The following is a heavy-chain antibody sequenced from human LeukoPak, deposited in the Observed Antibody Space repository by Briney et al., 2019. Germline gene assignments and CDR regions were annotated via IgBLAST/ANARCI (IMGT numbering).Heavy chain of an antibody. CDR3: ARGRGIGYYYDSSGSDY. J-gene: IGHJ4*02. CDR2: INHSGST. Sequence: SETLSLTCAVYGGSFSGYYWSWIRQPPGKGLEWIGEINHSGSTNYNPSLKSRVTTSVDTSKNQFSLKLSSVTAADTAVYYCARGRGIGYYYDSSGSDYWGQGTLATVSS. CDR1: GGSFSGYY. D-gene: IGHD3-22*01. V-gene: IGHV4-34*01.